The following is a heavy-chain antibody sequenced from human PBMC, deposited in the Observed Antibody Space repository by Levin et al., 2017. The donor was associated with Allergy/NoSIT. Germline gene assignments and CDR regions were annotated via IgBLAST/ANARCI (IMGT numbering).Heavy chain of an antibody. CDR3: ARDRAEDYYDSSGSGMDV. Sequence: LSLTCAASGFTFSDYYMSWIRQAPGKGLEWVSYISSSSSYTNYADSVKGRFTISRDNAKNSLYLQMNSLRAEDTAVYYCARDRAEDYYDSSGSGMDVWGQGTTVTVSS. CDR2: ISSSSSYT. J-gene: IGHJ6*02. CDR1: GFTFSDYY. D-gene: IGHD3-22*01. V-gene: IGHV3-11*05.